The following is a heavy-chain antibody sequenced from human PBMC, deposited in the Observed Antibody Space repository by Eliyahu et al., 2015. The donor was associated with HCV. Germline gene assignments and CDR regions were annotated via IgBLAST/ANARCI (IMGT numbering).Heavy chain of an antibody. V-gene: IGHV2-5*01. CDR2: IYWNDNK. D-gene: IGHD3-10*01. Sequence: QITLKESGPTLVKPTQTLTLTCTFSGFSLTTSGVGVGWIRQPPGKALEWLALIYWNDNKRYSPSLKSRLTITKDTSKNQVVLTMTNMDPVDTATYYCAHTPPSVLLWFRESVDFNYWGQGTLVTVSS. CDR3: AHTPPSVLLWFRESVDFNY. J-gene: IGHJ4*02. CDR1: GFSLTTSGVG.